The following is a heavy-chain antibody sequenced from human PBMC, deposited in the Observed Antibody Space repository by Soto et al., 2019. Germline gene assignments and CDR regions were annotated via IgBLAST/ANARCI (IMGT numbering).Heavy chain of an antibody. D-gene: IGHD1-26*01. CDR2: INSDGSST. Sequence: EVQLVESGGGLVQPGGSLRLSCAASGFTFSSYWMDWVRQAPGKGLVWVSRINSDGSSTSYADSVKGRFTISRDNARDTLYLQVNSLRAEDTAVYYCAREVVGASHFDYWGQGTLVTVSS. J-gene: IGHJ4*02. CDR3: AREVVGASHFDY. CDR1: GFTFSSYW. V-gene: IGHV3-74*01.